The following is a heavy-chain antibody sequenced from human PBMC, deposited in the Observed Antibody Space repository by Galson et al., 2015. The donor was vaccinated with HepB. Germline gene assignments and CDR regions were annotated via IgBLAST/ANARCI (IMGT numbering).Heavy chain of an antibody. J-gene: IGHJ1*01. D-gene: IGHD6-13*01. CDR3: EGESAAGTSEYFQH. CDR1: GGSFSGYY. CDR2: INHSGST. Sequence: SETLSLTCAVYGGSFSGYYWSRIRQPPGKGLEWIGEINHSGSTNYNPSLKSRVTISVDTSKNQFSLKLSSVTAADTAVYYCEGESAAGTSEYFQHWGQGTLVTVSS. V-gene: IGHV4-34*01.